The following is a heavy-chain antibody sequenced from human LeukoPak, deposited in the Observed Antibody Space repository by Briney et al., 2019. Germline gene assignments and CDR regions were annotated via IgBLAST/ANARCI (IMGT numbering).Heavy chain of an antibody. CDR2: ITNSGDST. D-gene: IGHD2-21*02. Sequence: GSLSFTCSGSAFTFSHLALVWLRQAPGKGLEWVSAITNSGDSTYYADSVKGRFTISRDNSKNTLYLQMNSLSGKDTAVYYFAMYKHIVMVTAIFSCGQGTLVTVSS. V-gene: IGHV3-23*01. CDR1: AFTFSHLA. J-gene: IGHJ5*02. CDR3: AMYKHIVMVTAIFS.